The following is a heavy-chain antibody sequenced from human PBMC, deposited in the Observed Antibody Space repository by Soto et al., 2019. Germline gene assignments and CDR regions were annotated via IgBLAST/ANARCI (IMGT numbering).Heavy chain of an antibody. CDR2: IHHSGNT. V-gene: IGHV4-4*02. Sequence: SETLSLTCAVSSGSITSSNWWSWVRQPPGKGLEWIAEIHHSGNTHYNPSLKSRVTISVDKSKNQFSLKLSSVTAADTAVYNCARELRPHYDILSGDYIRGLLDYWSQGFLVIVSS. D-gene: IGHD3-9*01. CDR1: SGSITSSNW. CDR3: ARELRPHYDILSGDYIRGLLDY. J-gene: IGHJ4*02.